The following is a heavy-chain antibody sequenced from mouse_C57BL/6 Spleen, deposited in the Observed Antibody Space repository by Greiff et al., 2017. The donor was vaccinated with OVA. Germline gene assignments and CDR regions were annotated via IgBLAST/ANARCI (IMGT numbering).Heavy chain of an antibody. J-gene: IGHJ2*01. D-gene: IGHD3-2*02. CDR2: ISYDGSN. CDR3: AREGDSSGLYYFDY. Sequence: ESGPGLVKPSQSLSLTCSVTGYSITSGYYWNWIRQFPGNKLEWMGYISYDGSNNYNPSLKNRISITRDTSKNQFFLKLNSVTTEDTATYYCAREGDSSGLYYFDYWGQGTTLTVSS. V-gene: IGHV3-6*01. CDR1: GYSITSGYY.